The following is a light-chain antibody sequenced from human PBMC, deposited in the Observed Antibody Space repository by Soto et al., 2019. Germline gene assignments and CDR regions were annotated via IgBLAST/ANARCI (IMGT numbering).Light chain of an antibody. CDR3: QQYYDWPIT. J-gene: IGKJ5*01. V-gene: IGKV3D-15*01. CDR2: GAS. CDR1: QTVNSN. Sequence: EIVMTQSPATLSVSPGERATLSCRASQTVNSNLAWYQQKPGQAPRLLIYGASNRATGIPDRFSGSGSETDFTLTISSLQSEDFAVYYCQQYYDWPITFGQGTRLEI.